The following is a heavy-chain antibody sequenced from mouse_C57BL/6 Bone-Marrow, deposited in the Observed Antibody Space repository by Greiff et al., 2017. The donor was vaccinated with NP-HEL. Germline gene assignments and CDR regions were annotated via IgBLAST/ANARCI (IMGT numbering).Heavy chain of an antibody. Sequence: QVQLQQPGADLVKPGASVKLSCKASGYTFPSYWMHWVKQRPGRGLEWIGRIDPNSGGTKFNEKFKTKATLTVDKPSRTAYMQLSSLTSEDSAVYYCARYYYGSRGWYFDVWGTGTTVTVSS. V-gene: IGHV1-72*01. CDR1: GYTFPSYW. D-gene: IGHD1-1*01. CDR3: ARYYYGSRGWYFDV. CDR2: IDPNSGGT. J-gene: IGHJ1*03.